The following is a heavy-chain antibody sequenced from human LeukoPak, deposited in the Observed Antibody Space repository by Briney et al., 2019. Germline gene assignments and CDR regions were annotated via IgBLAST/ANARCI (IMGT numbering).Heavy chain of an antibody. CDR2: ISWNSGSI. CDR3: AKVRIAAAGDNYFDY. CDR1: GFTFDDYA. V-gene: IGHV3-9*01. Sequence: GGSLRLSCAASGFTFDDYAMHWVRQAPGKGLEWVSGISWNSGSIGYADSVKGRFTISRDNAKNSLYLQMNSLRAEDTALYYCAKVRIAAAGDNYFDYWGQGTLVTVSS. J-gene: IGHJ4*02. D-gene: IGHD6-13*01.